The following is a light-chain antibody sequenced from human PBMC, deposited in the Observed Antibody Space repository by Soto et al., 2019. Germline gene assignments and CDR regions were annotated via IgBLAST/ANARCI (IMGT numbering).Light chain of an antibody. CDR3: QQRIDWPPT. V-gene: IGKV1-39*01. J-gene: IGKJ5*01. CDR2: AAS. Sequence: DIQMTQSPSSLSASVEDRVIITCRASQSISNHLNWYQQKPGKAPKLLIFAASSLQSGVPSRFSGSRSGPDFTLTISSLQPEDFAVYYCQQRIDWPPTFGQGTRLEIK. CDR1: QSISNH.